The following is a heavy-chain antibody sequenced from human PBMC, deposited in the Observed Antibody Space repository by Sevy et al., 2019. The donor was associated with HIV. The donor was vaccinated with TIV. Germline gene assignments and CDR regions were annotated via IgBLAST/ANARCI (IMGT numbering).Heavy chain of an antibody. V-gene: IGHV3-23*01. D-gene: IGHD2-8*01. CDR1: GFAFYDYS. J-gene: IGHJ4*02. CDR2: LSFGCGKI. Sequence: GGSLRLSCAASGFAFYDYSMSWIRQAPGKGLEWVATLSFGCGKINYADSVKGRFTISRNNSKNSFYLQMDNLRVEDTDLYYCAREVCTRPHDYWGQGTRVTVSS. CDR3: AREVCTRPHDY.